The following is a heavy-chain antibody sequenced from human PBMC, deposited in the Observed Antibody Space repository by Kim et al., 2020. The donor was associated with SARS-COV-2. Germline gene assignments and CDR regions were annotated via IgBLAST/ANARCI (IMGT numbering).Heavy chain of an antibody. CDR3: ARDRGGSPHDSFDI. CDR1: GFSFNDYG. CDR2: IYFDGISK. V-gene: IGHV3-33*01. J-gene: IGHJ3*02. Sequence: GGSLRLSCAASGFSFNDYGMHWVRQAPGKGLECVAIIYFDGISKYYSDSVKGRFTISRDNSENTLYLQMDSLRAEYTAVYYCARDRGGSPHDSFDIWGQG. D-gene: IGHD3-16*01.